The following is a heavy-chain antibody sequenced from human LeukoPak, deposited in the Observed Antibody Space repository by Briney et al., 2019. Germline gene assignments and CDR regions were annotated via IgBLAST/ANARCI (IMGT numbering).Heavy chain of an antibody. CDR1: GGSFSSYF. J-gene: IGHJ3*02. V-gene: IGHV4-59*01. Sequence: SETLSLTCTVSGGSFSSYFWSWIRQPPGKGLEWIGYIYSSGSTNYNPSLKSRVSISADTSKSEFSLKLRSVTAADTAVYFCARVDTSLVPDAFDIWGQGSMVTVSS. CDR2: IYSSGST. D-gene: IGHD5-18*01. CDR3: ARVDTSLVPDAFDI.